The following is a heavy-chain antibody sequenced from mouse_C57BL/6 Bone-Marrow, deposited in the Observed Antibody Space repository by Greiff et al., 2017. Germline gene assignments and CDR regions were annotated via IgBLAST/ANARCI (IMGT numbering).Heavy chain of an antibody. CDR1: GYAFSSSW. CDR2: IYPGDGDT. CDR3: ARWDGDGYVDY. J-gene: IGHJ2*01. Sequence: VQLQQSGPELVQPGASVKISCKASGYAFSSSWMNWVKQRPGKGLEWIGRIYPGDGDTNYNGKFKGKATLTADKSSSTAYMQLSSLTSEDSAVYFCARWDGDGYVDYGGQGTTLTVSS. D-gene: IGHD4-1*01. V-gene: IGHV1-82*01.